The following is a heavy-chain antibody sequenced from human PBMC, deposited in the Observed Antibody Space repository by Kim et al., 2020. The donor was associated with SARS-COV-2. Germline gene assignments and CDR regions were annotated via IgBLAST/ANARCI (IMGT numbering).Heavy chain of an antibody. CDR3: ARDIDDILTGSSAEDY. J-gene: IGHJ4*02. Sequence: GGSLRLSCAASGFTFSSYWMSWVRQAPGKGLEWVANIKQDGSEKYYVDSVKGRFTISRDNAKNSLYLQMNSLRAEDTAVYYCARDIDDILTGSSAEDYWGQGTLVTVSS. CDR2: IKQDGSEK. D-gene: IGHD3-9*01. CDR1: GFTFSSYW. V-gene: IGHV3-7*01.